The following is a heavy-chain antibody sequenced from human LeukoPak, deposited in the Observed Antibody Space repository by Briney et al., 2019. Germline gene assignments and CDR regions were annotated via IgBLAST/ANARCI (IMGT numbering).Heavy chain of an antibody. V-gene: IGHV3-73*01. CDR1: GFTFSGSA. D-gene: IGHD4-11*01. CDR3: TRQPHSNYYYYYMDV. CDR2: IRSKANSYAT. J-gene: IGHJ6*03. Sequence: GGSLKLSCAASGFTFSGSAMHWVRQASGKGLEWVGRIRSKANSYATAHAASVKGRFTISRDDSKNTAYLQMNSLKTEDTAVYYCTRQPHSNYYYYYMDVWGKGTTVTVSS.